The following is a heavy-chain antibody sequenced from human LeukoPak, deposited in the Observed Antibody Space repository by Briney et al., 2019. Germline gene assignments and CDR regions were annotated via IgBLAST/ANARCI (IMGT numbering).Heavy chain of an antibody. CDR1: GFTVSSNY. D-gene: IGHD6-19*01. CDR2: IYSGGST. CDR3: ARGRGSGWYAFDY. V-gene: IGHV3-53*04. Sequence: GGSLRLSCAASGFTVSSNYMSWVRQAPGKGLEWVSVIYSGGSTYYADSVKGRFTISRHNSKNTLYLQMNSLRAEDTAVYYCARGRGSGWYAFDYWDQGTLVTVSS. J-gene: IGHJ4*02.